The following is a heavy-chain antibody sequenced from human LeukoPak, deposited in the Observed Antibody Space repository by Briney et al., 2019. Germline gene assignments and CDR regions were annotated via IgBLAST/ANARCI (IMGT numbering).Heavy chain of an antibody. CDR3: ARHEALWWFDP. Sequence: SETLSLTCTVSGGSISSSSSYWGWIRQPPGKGLEWIGSIYYSGSTYYNPSLNSRVTISVHTSKNQFSLHLSSVTATDTALYHCARHEALWWFDPWGQGTLVTVSS. V-gene: IGHV4-39*01. J-gene: IGHJ5*02. D-gene: IGHD3-16*01. CDR1: GGSISSSSSY. CDR2: IYYSGST.